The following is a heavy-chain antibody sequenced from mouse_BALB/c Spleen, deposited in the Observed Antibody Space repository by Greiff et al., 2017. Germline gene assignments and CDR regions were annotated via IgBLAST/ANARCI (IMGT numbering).Heavy chain of an antibody. Sequence: EVQRVESGGGLVQPGGSRKLSCAASGFTFSSFGMHWVRQAPEKGLEWVAYISSGSSTIYYADTVKGRFTISRDNPKNTLFLQMTSLRSEDTAMYYCARSEVVATPYAMDYWGQGTSVTVSS. CDR1: GFTFSSFG. CDR2: ISSGSSTI. J-gene: IGHJ4*01. V-gene: IGHV5-17*02. D-gene: IGHD1-1*01. CDR3: ARSEVVATPYAMDY.